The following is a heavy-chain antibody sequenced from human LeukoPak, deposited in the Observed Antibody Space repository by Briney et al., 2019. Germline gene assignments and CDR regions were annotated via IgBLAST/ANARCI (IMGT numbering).Heavy chain of an antibody. CDR2: IYYSGST. D-gene: IGHD6-19*01. V-gene: IGHV4-30-4*01. CDR3: ARAQYSSGWYLDY. J-gene: IGHJ4*02. Sequence: SETLSITCTVSGGSISSGDYYWSWIRQPPGKGLEWIGYIYYSGSTYYNPSLKSRVTISVDTSKNQFSLTLSSVTAADTAVYYCARAQYSSGWYLDYWGQGTLVTVSS. CDR1: GGSISSGDYY.